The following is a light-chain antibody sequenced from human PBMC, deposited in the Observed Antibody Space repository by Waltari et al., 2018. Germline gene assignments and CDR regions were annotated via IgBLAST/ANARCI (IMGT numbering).Light chain of an antibody. J-gene: IGKJ1*01. CDR1: QNISDW. V-gene: IGKV1-5*03. CDR3: QHYNGYST. Sequence: DIQMTQSPPTLSASLGDRVTITCRASQNISDWLAWDQQKPGRAPKLLIYKASTLEVGVPSRFGGSESGTEFTLTISSLQPDDSATYYCQHYNGYSTFGQGTKVEIK. CDR2: KAS.